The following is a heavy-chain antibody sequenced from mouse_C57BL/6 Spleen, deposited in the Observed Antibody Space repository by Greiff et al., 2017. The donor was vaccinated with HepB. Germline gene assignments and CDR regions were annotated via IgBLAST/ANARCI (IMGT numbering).Heavy chain of an antibody. Sequence: QVQLQQSGAELARPGASVKMSCKASGYTFTSYTMHWVKQRPGQGLEWIGYINPSSGYTKYNQKFKDKATLTADKSSSTAYMQLSSLTSEDSAVYYCARNDYDEARFAYWGQGTLVTVSA. V-gene: IGHV1-4*01. CDR2: INPSSGYT. D-gene: IGHD2-4*01. CDR1: GYTFTSYT. CDR3: ARNDYDEARFAY. J-gene: IGHJ3*01.